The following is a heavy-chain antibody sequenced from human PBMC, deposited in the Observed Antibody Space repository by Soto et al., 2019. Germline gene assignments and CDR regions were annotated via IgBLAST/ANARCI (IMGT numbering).Heavy chain of an antibody. CDR2: ISAYNGNT. V-gene: IGHV1-18*01. D-gene: IGHD3-3*01. Sequence: ASVKVSCKASGYTFTSYGISWVRQAPGQGLEWMGWISAYNGNTNYAQKLQGRVTMTTDTSTSTAYMELRSLRSDDTAVYYCASSWSGQNTFDYWGQGTLVTVSS. CDR1: GYTFTSYG. J-gene: IGHJ4*02. CDR3: ASSWSGQNTFDY.